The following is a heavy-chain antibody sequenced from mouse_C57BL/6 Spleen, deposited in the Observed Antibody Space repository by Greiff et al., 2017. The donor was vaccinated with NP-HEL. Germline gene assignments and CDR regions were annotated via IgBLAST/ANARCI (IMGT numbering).Heavy chain of an antibody. V-gene: IGHV1-80*01. CDR1: GYAFSSYW. CDR2: IYPGDGDT. D-gene: IGHD1-1*01. Sequence: VQLQESGAELVKPGASVKISCKASGYAFSSYWMNWVKQRPGKGLEWIGQIYPGDGDTNYNGKFKGKATLTADKSSSTAYMQLSSLTSEDSAVYFCARGNYGSVFDYWGQGTTLTVSS. J-gene: IGHJ2*01. CDR3: ARGNYGSVFDY.